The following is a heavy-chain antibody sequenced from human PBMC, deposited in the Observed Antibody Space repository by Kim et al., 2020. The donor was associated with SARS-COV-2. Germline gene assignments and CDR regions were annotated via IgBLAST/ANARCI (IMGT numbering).Heavy chain of an antibody. D-gene: IGHD6-13*01. CDR1: GGSISSYY. CDR3: ARLNPRKYSNTWYGGWFDP. J-gene: IGHJ5*02. V-gene: IGHV4-59*08. Sequence: SETLSLTCTVSGGSISSYYWSWIRQPPGKGLEWIGYIYYSGSTNYNPSLKSRVTISVDTSKNHFSLKLSSVTAADTAVYYCARLNPRKYSNTWYGGWFDPWGQGTLVTVSS. CDR2: IYYSGST.